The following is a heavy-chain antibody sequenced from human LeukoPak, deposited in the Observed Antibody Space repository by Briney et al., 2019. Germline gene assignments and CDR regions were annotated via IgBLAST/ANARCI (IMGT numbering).Heavy chain of an antibody. CDR1: GDSVSSGAYY. V-gene: IGHV4-61*08. CDR2: IYYSGST. Sequence: SETLSLTCTVSGDSVSSGAYYWSWIRQPPGKGLEWIGYIYYSGSTNYNPSLKSRVTISVDTSKNQFSLKLSSVTAADTAVYYCARSRGYSGYAYDAFDLWGQGTMVTVSS. D-gene: IGHD5-12*01. CDR3: ARSRGYSGYAYDAFDL. J-gene: IGHJ3*01.